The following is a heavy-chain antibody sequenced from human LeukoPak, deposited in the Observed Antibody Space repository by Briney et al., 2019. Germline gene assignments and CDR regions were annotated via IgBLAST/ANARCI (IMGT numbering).Heavy chain of an antibody. J-gene: IGHJ4*02. CDR3: ARGQFGTSWYKN. V-gene: IGHV4-59*01. Sequence: SETLSLTCTVSVGSFNSYYWSGIRQPPGKGLEGIGYIYYSGHTNYIPSLKSRVTISVDTSKNQFSLNLSSVTAADTAVYFCARGQFGTSWYKNWGQGTLVTVSS. CDR1: VGSFNSYY. D-gene: IGHD2-2*01. CDR2: IYYSGHT.